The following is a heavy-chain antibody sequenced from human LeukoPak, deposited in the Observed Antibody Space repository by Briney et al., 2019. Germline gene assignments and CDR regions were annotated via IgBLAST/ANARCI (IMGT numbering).Heavy chain of an antibody. V-gene: IGHV4-30-4*08. Sequence: PSETLSLTCTVSGGSISSGDYYWSWIRQPPGKGLGWIGYIYYSGSTYYNPSLKSRLTISVDTSKNQFSLKLSSVTAADTAVYYCARGRVGRLDAFDIWGQGTMVTVSS. J-gene: IGHJ3*02. D-gene: IGHD1-26*01. CDR1: GGSISSGDYY. CDR3: ARGRVGRLDAFDI. CDR2: IYYSGST.